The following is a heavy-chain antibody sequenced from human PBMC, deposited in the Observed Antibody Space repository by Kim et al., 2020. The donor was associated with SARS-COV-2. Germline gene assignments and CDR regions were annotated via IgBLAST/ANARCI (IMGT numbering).Heavy chain of an antibody. V-gene: IGHV1-69*13. CDR3: ASRALISGYYDMGDAFDI. Sequence: SVKVSCKASGGTFSSYAISWVRQAPGQGLEWMGGIIPIFGTANYAQKFQGRVTITADESTSTAYMELSSLRSEDTALYYCASRALISGYYDMGDAFDIWGQGTMVTVSS. D-gene: IGHD3-22*01. J-gene: IGHJ3*02. CDR2: IIPIFGTA. CDR1: GGTFSSYA.